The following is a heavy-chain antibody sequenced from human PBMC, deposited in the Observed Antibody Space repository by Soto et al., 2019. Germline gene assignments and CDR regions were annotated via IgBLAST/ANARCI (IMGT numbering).Heavy chain of an antibody. CDR3: ARHPERIAEIGWFDP. V-gene: IGHV3-48*01. CDR1: GFTFSSYS. D-gene: IGHD6-13*01. J-gene: IGHJ5*02. CDR2: ISSSSSTI. Sequence: EVQLVESGGGLVQPGGSLRLSCAASGFTFSSYSMNWVRQAPGKGLEWVSYISSSSSTIYYADSVKGRFTISRDNAKNSRYLQMISLRAEDTAVYYWARHPERIAEIGWFDPWGQGTLVTVSS.